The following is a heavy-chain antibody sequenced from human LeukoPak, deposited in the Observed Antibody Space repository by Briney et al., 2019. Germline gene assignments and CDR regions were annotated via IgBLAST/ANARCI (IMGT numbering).Heavy chain of an antibody. CDR2: ISAYNGNT. J-gene: IGHJ4*02. CDR1: GYTFTTYG. Sequence: GASVKVSCKASGYTFTTYGISWVRQAPGQGLEWMGWISAYNGNTNYAQKLQGRVTMTTDTSTSTVYMELSSLRSEDTAVYYCARGGEIVVVPIDYWGQGTLVTVSS. V-gene: IGHV1-18*01. D-gene: IGHD2-2*01. CDR3: ARGGEIVVVPIDY.